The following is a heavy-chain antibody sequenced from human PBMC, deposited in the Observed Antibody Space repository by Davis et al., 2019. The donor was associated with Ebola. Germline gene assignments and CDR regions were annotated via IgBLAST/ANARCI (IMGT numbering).Heavy chain of an antibody. V-gene: IGHV3-48*03. CDR3: AKSLLRGYSGYDLFDY. D-gene: IGHD5-12*01. Sequence: PGGSLRLSCAASGFTFSSYEMNWVRQAPGKGLEWVSYISSSGSIIYYADSVKGRFTISRDNSKNSLYLQMDSLRTDDTAFYYCAKSLLRGYSGYDLFDYWGQGTLVTVSS. CDR1: GFTFSSYE. CDR2: ISSSGSII. J-gene: IGHJ4*02.